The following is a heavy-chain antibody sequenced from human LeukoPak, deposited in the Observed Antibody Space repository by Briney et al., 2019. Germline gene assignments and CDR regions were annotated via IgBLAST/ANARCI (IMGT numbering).Heavy chain of an antibody. D-gene: IGHD4-17*01. CDR2: ISSSSSYI. CDR3: ARYGGSSYFDY. Sequence: GGSLRLSCAASGFTFSSYSMNWVRQAPGKGLEWVSSISSSSSYIYYADSVKGRFTISRDNAKNSLYLQMNSLRAEDTAVYYCARYGGSSYFDYWGQGTLVTVSS. V-gene: IGHV3-21*01. CDR1: GFTFSSYS. J-gene: IGHJ4*02.